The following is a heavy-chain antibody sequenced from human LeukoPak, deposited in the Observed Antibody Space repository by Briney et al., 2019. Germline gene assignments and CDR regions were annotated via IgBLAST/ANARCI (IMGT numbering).Heavy chain of an antibody. V-gene: IGHV3-7*01. CDR2: IKEDGSEK. J-gene: IGHJ4*02. Sequence: GGSLRLSCVASGFSFSTYWMSWVRQAPGKGLEWVANIKEDGSEKYYVDSVKGRFTMSRDNAKNSLYLQMNSLRAEDTAVYYCAMSGYGRQGSFDYWGQGTLVTVSS. CDR1: GFSFSTYW. D-gene: IGHD5-12*01. CDR3: AMSGYGRQGSFDY.